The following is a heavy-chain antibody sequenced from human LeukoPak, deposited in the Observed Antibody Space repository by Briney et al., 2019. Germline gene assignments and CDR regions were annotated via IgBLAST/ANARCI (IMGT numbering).Heavy chain of an antibody. V-gene: IGHV1-2*02. CDR1: GYTFTGYY. J-gene: IGHJ5*02. D-gene: IGHD3-22*01. CDR2: INPNSGGT. CDR3: AREVTMIVVVIGFDP. Sequence: ASVKVSFTASGYTFTGYYMHWVRQAPGQGLEWMGWINPNSGGTNYAQKFQGRVTMTRDTSISTAYMELSRLRSDDTAVYYCAREVTMIVVVIGFDPWGQGTLVTVSS.